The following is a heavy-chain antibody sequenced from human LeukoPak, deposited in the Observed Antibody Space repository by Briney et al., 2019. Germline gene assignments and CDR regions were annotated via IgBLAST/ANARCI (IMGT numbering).Heavy chain of an antibody. D-gene: IGHD3-16*02. CDR1: GGSFSGYY. Sequence: SETLSLTCAVYGGSFSGYYWSWIRQPPGKGLEWIGEINHGGSTNYNPSLKSRVTISVDTSKNQFSLKLSSVTAADTAVYYCARIGTPYDYVWGSYRPGPVDIWGQGTMVTVSS. V-gene: IGHV4-34*01. J-gene: IGHJ3*02. CDR3: ARIGTPYDYVWGSYRPGPVDI. CDR2: INHGGST.